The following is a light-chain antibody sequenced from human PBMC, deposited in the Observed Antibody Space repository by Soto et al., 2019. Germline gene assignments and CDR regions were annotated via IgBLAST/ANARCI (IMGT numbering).Light chain of an antibody. Sequence: EIVLTQSPGTLSLSPGERATLSCRASQSVSSSYLAWYQQKPGQAPRLLIYGASSRATGIPDRFSGSGSGTDFTLTISRLEPEDLAVYYCQQYGRSFGPGTKVDIK. CDR2: GAS. V-gene: IGKV3-20*01. CDR3: QQYGRS. CDR1: QSVSSSY. J-gene: IGKJ3*01.